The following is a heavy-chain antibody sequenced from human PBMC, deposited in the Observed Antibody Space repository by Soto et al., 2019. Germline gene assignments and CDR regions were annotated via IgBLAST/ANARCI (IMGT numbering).Heavy chain of an antibody. Sequence: SVKVSCKASGGTFSSYAISWVRKAPGQGLEWMGGIIPIFGTANYAQKFQGRVTITADESTSTAYMELSSLRSEDTAVYYCASSSGWRDAFDIWGQGTMVTVSS. CDR3: ASSSGWRDAFDI. CDR2: IIPIFGTA. D-gene: IGHD6-19*01. J-gene: IGHJ3*02. CDR1: GGTFSSYA. V-gene: IGHV1-69*13.